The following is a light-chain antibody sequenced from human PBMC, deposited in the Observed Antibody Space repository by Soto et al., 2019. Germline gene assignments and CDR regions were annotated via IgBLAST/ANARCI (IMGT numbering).Light chain of an antibody. CDR2: VTS. J-gene: IGKJ1*01. V-gene: IGKV3-20*01. CDR3: QQYNDWPRT. Sequence: EIVLTQSPGTLSLSPGERATLSCRASQSISSSSLAWYQQRPGQAPRLLIYVTSSRATGIPDRFSGSGSGTEFTLTISSLQSEDFAVYYCQQYNDWPRTFGQGTKVDIK. CDR1: QSISSSS.